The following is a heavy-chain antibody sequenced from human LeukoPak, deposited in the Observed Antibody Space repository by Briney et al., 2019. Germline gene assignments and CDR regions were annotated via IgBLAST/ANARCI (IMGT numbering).Heavy chain of an antibody. CDR2: ISYDGSNK. V-gene: IGHV3-30*04. CDR3: ARDLATVTTYMVD. D-gene: IGHD4-17*01. Sequence: PGGSLRLSCAASGFTFSSYAMHWVRQAPGKGLEWVAVISYDGSNKYYADSVKGRFTISRDNSKNTLYLQMNSLRAEDTAVYSCARDLATVTTYMVDWGQGTLVTVSS. J-gene: IGHJ4*02. CDR1: GFTFSSYA.